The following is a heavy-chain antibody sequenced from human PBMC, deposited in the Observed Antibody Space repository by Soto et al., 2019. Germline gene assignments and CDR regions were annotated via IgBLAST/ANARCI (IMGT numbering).Heavy chain of an antibody. D-gene: IGHD3-9*01. CDR3: ARGNYDILTGYYSSFDY. V-gene: IGHV1-2*04. CDR1: GYTFTGYY. CDR2: INPNSGGT. Sequence: ASVKVSCKASGYTFTGYYMHWVRQAPGQGLEWMGWINPNSGGTNYAQKFQGWVTMTRDTSISTAHMELSRLRSDDTAVYYCARGNYDILTGYYSSFDYWGQGTLVTVSS. J-gene: IGHJ4*02.